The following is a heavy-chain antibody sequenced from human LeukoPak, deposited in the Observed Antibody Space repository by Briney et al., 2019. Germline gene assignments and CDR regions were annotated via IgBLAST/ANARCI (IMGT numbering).Heavy chain of an antibody. V-gene: IGHV3-74*01. CDR3: ARCRDGYNYARYFDY. D-gene: IGHD5-24*01. CDR1: GFTFSTYW. Sequence: PGGSLRLSCAASGFTFSTYWMHWVRQAPGKGLVWVSRINSDGSSTSYAGSVKGRFTISRDNAKNTVYLQMNSLRAEDTAVYYCARCRDGYNYARYFDYWGQGTLVTVSS. J-gene: IGHJ4*02. CDR2: INSDGSST.